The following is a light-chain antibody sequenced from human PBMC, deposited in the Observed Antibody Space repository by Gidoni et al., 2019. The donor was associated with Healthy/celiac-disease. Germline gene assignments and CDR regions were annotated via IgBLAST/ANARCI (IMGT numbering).Light chain of an antibody. Sequence: DIQMTQAPSSLSASVGDRVTITCRASQSISRYLNWYQQKPVKAPKLLIYAASSLQSGVPSRFSGSGSGTDFNLTISSLRPEDFATYYCQQGYSNPRLSTFGHGTNVDIK. CDR1: QSISRY. CDR2: AAS. CDR3: QQGYSNPRLST. J-gene: IGKJ3*01. V-gene: IGKV1-39*01.